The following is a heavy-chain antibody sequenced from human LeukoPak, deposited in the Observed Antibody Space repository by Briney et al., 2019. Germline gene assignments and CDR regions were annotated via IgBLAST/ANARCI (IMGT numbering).Heavy chain of an antibody. D-gene: IGHD1/OR15-1a*01. CDR2: LYWGDDK. CDR3: AHRQSGFMSGWDNCDFDN. CDR1: GFSFTTRQVG. Sequence: SGPTLANPTQTLTPTCTISGFSFTTRQVGLGWIRQPPGKALEWIGLLYWGDDKRYSPSLRNRLAITQDTSKNQVVLTLTNMDAADTATYYCAHRQSGFMSGWDNCDFDNWGQGIMVTVSS. V-gene: IGHV2-5*02. J-gene: IGHJ4*02.